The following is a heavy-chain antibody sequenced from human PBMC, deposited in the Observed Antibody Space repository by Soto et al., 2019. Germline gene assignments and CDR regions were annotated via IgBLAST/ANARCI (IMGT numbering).Heavy chain of an antibody. CDR3: ARFRYDSKYYFDY. D-gene: IGHD3-22*01. CDR1: GGSISSSSYS. CDR2: IYYSGST. V-gene: IGHV4-39*01. J-gene: IGHJ4*02. Sequence: SETLSLTCTVPGGSISSSSYSWGWIRQPPGKGLEWIGSIYYSGSTYYNPSLKSRVTISVDTSKNQFSLTLSSVTAADTAVYYCARFRYDSKYYFDYWGQGILVTVSS.